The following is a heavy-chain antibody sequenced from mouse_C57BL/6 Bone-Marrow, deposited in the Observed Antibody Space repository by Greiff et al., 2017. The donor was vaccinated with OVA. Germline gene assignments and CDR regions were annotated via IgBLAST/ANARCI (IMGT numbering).Heavy chain of an antibody. J-gene: IGHJ4*01. Sequence: EVKLVESGEGLVKPGGSLKLSCAASGFTFSSYAMSWVRQTPEKRLEWVAYLSSGGDYIYYADTVKGRFTITRDNAGNTLYLQMSSLKSEDTAMYYCTRLLDAMDYWGQGTSVTVSS. CDR1: GFTFSSYA. D-gene: IGHD2-1*01. V-gene: IGHV5-9-1*02. CDR3: TRLLDAMDY. CDR2: LSSGGDYI.